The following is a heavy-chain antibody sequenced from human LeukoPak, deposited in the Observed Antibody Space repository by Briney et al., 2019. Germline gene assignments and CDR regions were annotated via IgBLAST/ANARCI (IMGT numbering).Heavy chain of an antibody. J-gene: IGHJ4*02. CDR2: INSDGSST. CDR3: ARDPSLLWFGEASYFDY. CDR1: GFTFSSYW. V-gene: IGHV3-74*01. D-gene: IGHD3-10*01. Sequence: GGSLRLSCAASGFTFSSYWMHWVRQAPGKGLVWVSRINSDGSSTSYADSVKGRFTISRDNAKNTLYLQMNSLRAEDTAVYYCARDPSLLWFGEASYFDYWGQGTLVTVSS.